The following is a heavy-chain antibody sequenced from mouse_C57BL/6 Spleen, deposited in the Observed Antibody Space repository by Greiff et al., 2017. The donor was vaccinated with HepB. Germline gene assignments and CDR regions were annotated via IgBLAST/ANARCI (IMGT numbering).Heavy chain of an antibody. CDR3: ARSDYYGSSYPWYFDV. D-gene: IGHD1-1*01. CDR2: INPSNGGT. V-gene: IGHV1-53*01. Sequence: VQLQQPGTELVKPGASVKLSCKASGYTFTSYWMHWVKQRPGQGLEWIGNINPSNGGTNYNEKFKSKATLTVDKSSSTAYMQLSSLTSEDSAVYYCARSDYYGSSYPWYFDVWGTGTTVTVSS. CDR1: GYTFTSYW. J-gene: IGHJ1*03.